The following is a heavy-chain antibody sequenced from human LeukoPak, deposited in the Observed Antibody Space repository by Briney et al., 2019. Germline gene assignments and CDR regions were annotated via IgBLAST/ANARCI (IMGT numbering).Heavy chain of an antibody. CDR2: ITTSSSYI. CDR3: VRDYGYAFDI. Sequence: GGSLRLSCAASGFTFSSYTMNWVRQAPGKGLEWVSSITTSSSYIYYADSVKGRFTISRNNAKNSLYLQMNSLRAEDTAVYYCVRDYGYAFDIWGQGTMVTVSS. D-gene: IGHD3-10*01. J-gene: IGHJ3*02. V-gene: IGHV3-21*01. CDR1: GFTFSSYT.